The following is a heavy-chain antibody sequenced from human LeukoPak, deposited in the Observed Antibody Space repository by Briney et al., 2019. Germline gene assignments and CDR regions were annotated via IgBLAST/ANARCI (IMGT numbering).Heavy chain of an antibody. CDR1: GFTFASYA. CDR3: ARYCSSTSCYYGMDV. CDR2: ISSSSSYI. D-gene: IGHD2-2*01. V-gene: IGHV3-21*01. J-gene: IGHJ6*02. Sequence: GGSLRLSCAASGFTFASYAMSWVRQAPGKGLEWVSSISSSSSYIYYADSVKGRFTISRDNAKNSLYLQMNSLRAEDTAVYYCARYCSSTSCYYGMDVWGQGTTVTVSS.